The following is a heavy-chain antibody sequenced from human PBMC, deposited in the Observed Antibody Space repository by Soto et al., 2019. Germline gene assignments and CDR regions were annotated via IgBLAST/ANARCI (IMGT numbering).Heavy chain of an antibody. D-gene: IGHD6-19*01. J-gene: IGHJ6*02. CDR1: GFTFSSYA. CDR2: ISYDGSNK. V-gene: IGHV3-30-3*01. CDR3: ARDMAVAGDYYYYGMDV. Sequence: SLRLSCAASGFTFSSYAMHWVRQAPGKGLEWVAVISYDGSNKYYADSVKGRFTNSRDNSKNTLYLQMNSLRAEDTAEYYCARDMAVAGDYYYYGMDVWGQGTTVTVSS.